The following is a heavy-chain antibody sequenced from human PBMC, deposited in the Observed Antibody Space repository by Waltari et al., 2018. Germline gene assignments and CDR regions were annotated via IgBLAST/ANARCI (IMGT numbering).Heavy chain of an antibody. CDR2: ISAYNGNT. CDR1: GYTFTSYG. V-gene: IGHV1-18*01. Sequence: QVQLVQSGAEVKKPGASVKVSCKASGYTFTSYGIGWGRQAPGHGIAWMGWISAYNGNTNYAQKLQGRVTMTTDTSTSTAYMELRSLRSDDTAVYYCARDTVGAKGFDPWGQGTLVTVSS. J-gene: IGHJ5*02. CDR3: ARDTVGAKGFDP. D-gene: IGHD1-26*01.